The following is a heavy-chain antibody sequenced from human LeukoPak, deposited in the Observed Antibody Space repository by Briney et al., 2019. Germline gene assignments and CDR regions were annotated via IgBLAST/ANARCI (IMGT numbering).Heavy chain of an antibody. D-gene: IGHD3-10*01. Sequence: PSQTLSLTCAVSGDSISSGDYSWSWIRQPSGKGLEWIGYIFHSGSSYYNPSLKSRVTISVDKSKNQFSLRLTSVTAADTAVYYCARELWFVNAPGSWFDSWAREPWSPSPQ. J-gene: IGHJ5*01. V-gene: IGHV4-30-2*01. CDR2: IFHSGSS. CDR1: GDSISSGDYS. CDR3: ARELWFVNAPGSWFDS.